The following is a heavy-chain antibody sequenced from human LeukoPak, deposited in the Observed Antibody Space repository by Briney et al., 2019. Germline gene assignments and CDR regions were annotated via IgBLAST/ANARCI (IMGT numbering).Heavy chain of an antibody. D-gene: IGHD3-10*01. Sequence: GGSLRLSCAASGFTFSPYWMSWVRQAPGKGLEWVATIKEDGSEEYYVDSVEGRFTISRDNAKKSLYLQMGSLRAEDTAVYYCARTAYYYGSGNFDYWGQGTLVTVSS. J-gene: IGHJ4*02. CDR2: IKEDGSEE. V-gene: IGHV3-7*01. CDR3: ARTAYYYGSGNFDY. CDR1: GFTFSPYW.